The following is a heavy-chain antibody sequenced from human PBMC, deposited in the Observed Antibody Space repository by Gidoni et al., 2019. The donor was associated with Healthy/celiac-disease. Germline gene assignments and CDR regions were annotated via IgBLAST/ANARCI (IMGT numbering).Heavy chain of an antibody. CDR1: GFTFRSYW. J-gene: IGHJ4*02. CDR2: IKQDGSEK. D-gene: IGHD1-20*01. Sequence: EVQLVESGGGLVQPGGSLRLSCAASGFTFRSYWMSWVRQAPGKGLEWVANIKQDGSEKYYVDSVKGRFTISRDNAKNSLYLQMNSLRAEDTAVYYCARGGITGTISPWVADYWGQGTLVTVSS. V-gene: IGHV3-7*03. CDR3: ARGGITGTISPWVADY.